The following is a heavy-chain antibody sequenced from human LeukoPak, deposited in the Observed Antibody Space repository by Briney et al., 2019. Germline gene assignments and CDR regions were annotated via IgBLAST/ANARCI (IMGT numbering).Heavy chain of an antibody. V-gene: IGHV3-74*01. CDR1: GFTFSNYW. J-gene: IGHJ4*02. CDR2: INSDGSST. CDR3: ARGGFGGYDSNFDY. Sequence: GGPLRLSCAASGFTFSNYWMHWVRQAPGKELVWISRINSDGSSTSYADSVKGRFTISRDNPKNTLYLQMNSLRAEDTAVYYCARGGFGGYDSNFDYWGQGTLVTVSS. D-gene: IGHD5-12*01.